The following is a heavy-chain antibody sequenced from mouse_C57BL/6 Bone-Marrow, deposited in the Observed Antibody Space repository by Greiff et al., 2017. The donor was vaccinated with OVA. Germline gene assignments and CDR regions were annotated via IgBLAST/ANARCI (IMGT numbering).Heavy chain of an antibody. CDR2: IYPGSGNT. D-gene: IGHD1-1*01. CDR1: GYSFTSYY. V-gene: IGHV1-66*01. Sequence: QVQLQQSGPELVKPGASVKISCKASGYSFTSYYIHWVKQRPGQGLEWIGWIYPGSGNTKYNEKFKGKATMTADTSSSTAYMQLRSLTSEDSAVYYCATDYGSSFAYWGQGNLVTVSA. CDR3: ATDYGSSFAY. J-gene: IGHJ3*01.